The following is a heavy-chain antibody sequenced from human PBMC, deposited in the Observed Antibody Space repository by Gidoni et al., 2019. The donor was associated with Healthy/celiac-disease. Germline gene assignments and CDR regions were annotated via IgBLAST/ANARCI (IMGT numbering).Heavy chain of an antibody. D-gene: IGHD1-26*01. J-gene: IGHJ3*02. CDR2: ISYDGSNK. CDR1: GFTFSSYA. Sequence: QVQLVESGGGVVQPGRSLRLSCAASGFTFSSYAMHWVRQAPGKGLELVAVISYDGSNKYYADSVKGRFTISRDNSKNTLYLQMNSLRAEDTAVYFCARDLNSWSIVGPTDGAFDIWGQGTMVTVSS. V-gene: IGHV3-30*04. CDR3: ARDLNSWSIVGPTDGAFDI.